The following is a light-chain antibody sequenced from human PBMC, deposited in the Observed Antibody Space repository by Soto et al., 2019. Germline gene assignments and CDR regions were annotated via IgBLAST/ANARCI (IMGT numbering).Light chain of an antibody. CDR2: WAS. Sequence: DIVMTQSPDSLAVSLGERATINCKSSQSVLYSSNNKNYLAWYQQKPGQTPKLLIYWASTRESGVPDRFSGSGSGTDFTLTISSLQAEDVAVYYCQQYYSTPLTFGGGTRWIS. CDR3: QQYYSTPLT. CDR1: QSVLYSSNNKNY. J-gene: IGKJ4*01. V-gene: IGKV4-1*01.